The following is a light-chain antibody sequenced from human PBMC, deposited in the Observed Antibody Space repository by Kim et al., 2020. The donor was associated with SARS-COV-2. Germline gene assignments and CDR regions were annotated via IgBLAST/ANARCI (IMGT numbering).Light chain of an antibody. CDR1: QSVSSN. V-gene: IGKV3-15*01. Sequence: SGSPGERATLACRASQSVSSNLAWYQQKPGQAPRLLIYGASHRATGIPDRFSGSGSGTEFTLTISSLQSEDFAVYYCQQYNNWPQTFGQGTKLEI. CDR3: QQYNNWPQT. J-gene: IGKJ2*01. CDR2: GAS.